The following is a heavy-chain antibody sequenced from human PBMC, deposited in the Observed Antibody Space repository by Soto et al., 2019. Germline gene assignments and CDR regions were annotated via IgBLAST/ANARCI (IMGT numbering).Heavy chain of an antibody. CDR3: ARDLEKPLTTETKGYFDY. CDR2: IYYSGST. V-gene: IGHV4-31*03. CDR1: GGSISSGGYY. J-gene: IGHJ4*02. Sequence: QVQLQESGPGLVKPSQTLSLTCTVSGGSISSGGYYWSWIRQHPGKGLEWIGYIYYSGSTYYNPSLTSRVTISVDRTKNQFSLKLSSGTAADTAVYYCARDLEKPLTTETKGYFDYWGQGTLVTVAS. D-gene: IGHD4-17*01.